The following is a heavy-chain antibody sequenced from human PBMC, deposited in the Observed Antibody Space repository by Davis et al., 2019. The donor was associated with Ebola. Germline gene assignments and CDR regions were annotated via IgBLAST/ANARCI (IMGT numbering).Heavy chain of an antibody. CDR1: GFTFSSYE. CDR3: ARDRSDGASDI. J-gene: IGHJ3*02. V-gene: IGHV3-48*03. D-gene: IGHD1-26*01. CDR2: ISTTGDTI. Sequence: GGSLRLSCAASGFTFSSYEINWVRQVPGKGLEWLSYISTTGDTIYYADSVKGRFTISRDNAKNSLYLQMNSLRADDTALYYCARDRSDGASDIWSPGTMVTVSS.